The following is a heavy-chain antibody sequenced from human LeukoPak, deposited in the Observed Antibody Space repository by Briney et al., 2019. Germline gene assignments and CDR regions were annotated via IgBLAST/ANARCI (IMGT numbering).Heavy chain of an antibody. CDR1: GFTFSSYG. CDR3: AKKTGYNYGFDF. V-gene: IGHV3-30*02. J-gene: IGHJ4*02. Sequence: PGGSLRLSCAASGFTFSSYGMHWVRQAPGKGLEWVAFIRYDGSNKYYADSVKGRFTISRDNSKNTLYLQMNSLRAEDTALYYCAKKTGYNYGFDFWGQGTLVTVSS. D-gene: IGHD5-18*01. CDR2: IRYDGSNK.